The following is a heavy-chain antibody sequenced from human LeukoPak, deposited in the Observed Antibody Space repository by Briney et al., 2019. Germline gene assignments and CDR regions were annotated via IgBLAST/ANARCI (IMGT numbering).Heavy chain of an antibody. D-gene: IGHD1-26*01. J-gene: IGHJ4*02. CDR2: IYYSAST. V-gene: IGHV4-30-4*01. Sequence: SETLSLTCTVSAGSLSSGDDYWSWPRQPPGRGLEWIGYIYYSASTYYHPALKSRVTISVDTSKNQYSLKLSSVTAADTAVHYWSRVNPQWAFYYWGQGNLVTVSS. CDR1: AGSLSSGDDY. CDR3: SRVNPQWAFYY.